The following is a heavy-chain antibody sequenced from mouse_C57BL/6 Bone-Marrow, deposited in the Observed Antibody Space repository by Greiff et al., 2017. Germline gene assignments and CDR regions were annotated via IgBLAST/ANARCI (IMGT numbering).Heavy chain of an antibody. CDR1: GFTFTDYY. J-gene: IGHJ2*01. CDR2: IRNKANGYTT. Sequence: EVQLVESGGGLVQPGGSLSLSCAASGFTFTDYYMSWVRQPPGKALEWLGFIRNKANGYTTEYSASVKGRFTISRDTSQSILYLQMNALRAEDSATYYCASLYYGSSYDYFDYWGQGTTLTVSS. V-gene: IGHV7-3*01. D-gene: IGHD1-1*01. CDR3: ASLYYGSSYDYFDY.